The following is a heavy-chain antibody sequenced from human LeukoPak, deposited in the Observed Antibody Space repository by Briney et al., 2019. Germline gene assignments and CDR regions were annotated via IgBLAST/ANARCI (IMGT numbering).Heavy chain of an antibody. V-gene: IGHV4-34*01. CDR3: ARAKFIAARPDVGFYY. J-gene: IGHJ4*02. CDR1: GGSFSTYY. Sequence: PSGTRSLTCAVYGGSFSTYYWTLIRQPPWKGLAWVGEFNHIGSTNYNPSLKSRVTISIDTSKNQFSLKLSSVTAADTAVYYCARAKFIAARPDVGFYYWGQGTLVTVSS. D-gene: IGHD6-6*01. CDR2: FNHIGST.